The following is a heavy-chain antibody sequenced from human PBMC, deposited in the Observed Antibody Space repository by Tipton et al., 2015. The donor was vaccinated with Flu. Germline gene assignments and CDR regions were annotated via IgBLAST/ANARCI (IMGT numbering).Heavy chain of an antibody. CDR2: INYNGGT. CDR3: TSAPYSDYDTSGSSFDY. CDR1: GGSISTYY. J-gene: IGHJ4*02. Sequence: TLSLTCTVSGGSISTYYWSWIRQPPGKGLEWIGFINYNGGTDYNPSLKSRVTISVDTSKNQFSLRLSSVTAADTAVYPCTSAPYSDYDTSGSSFDYWGQGTLVTVSS. D-gene: IGHD3-22*01. V-gene: IGHV4-59*01.